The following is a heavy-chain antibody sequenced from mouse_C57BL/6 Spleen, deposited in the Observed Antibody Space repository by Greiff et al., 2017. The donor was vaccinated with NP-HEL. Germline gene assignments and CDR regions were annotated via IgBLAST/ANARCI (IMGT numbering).Heavy chain of an antibody. CDR1: GYAFSSSW. CDR2: IYPGDGDT. Sequence: QVQLQQSGPELVKPGASVKISCKASGYAFSSSWMNWVKQRPGKGLEWIGRIYPGDGDTNYNGKFKGKATLTADKSSSTAYMQLSSLTSEDSAVYFCARRGTGTVFDYWGQGTTLTVSS. CDR3: ARRGTGTVFDY. V-gene: IGHV1-82*01. J-gene: IGHJ2*01. D-gene: IGHD4-1*01.